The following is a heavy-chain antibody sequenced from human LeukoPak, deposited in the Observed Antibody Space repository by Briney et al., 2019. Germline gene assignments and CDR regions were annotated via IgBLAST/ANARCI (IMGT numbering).Heavy chain of an antibody. D-gene: IGHD6-6*01. CDR2: ITSGSTNV. J-gene: IGHJ4*02. CDR3: ARGLSYSSSYPLGY. Sequence: GRSLRLSCAASGFTSNIYSMTWVREAPGKGLEWLLCITSGSTNVYYADSVKGRFTFSRDNAKNSLFLQMNSLRAEDTAVYYCARGLSYSSSYPLGYWGQGTLVTVSS. V-gene: IGHV3-21*01. CDR1: GFTSNIYS.